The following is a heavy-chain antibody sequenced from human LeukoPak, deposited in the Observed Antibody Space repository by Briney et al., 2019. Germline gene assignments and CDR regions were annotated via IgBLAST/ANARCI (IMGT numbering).Heavy chain of an antibody. CDR1: GGSISSGDHY. D-gene: IGHD3-16*01. V-gene: IGHV4-30-4*08. CDR2: IYYSGST. Sequence: SETLSLTCTVSGGSISSGDHYWSWIRQPPGKGLEWIGYIYYSGSTYYNPSLKSRVTISVDTSKNQFSLKLSSVTAADTAVYYCARDLFWGSIDYWGQGTLVTVSS. J-gene: IGHJ4*02. CDR3: ARDLFWGSIDY.